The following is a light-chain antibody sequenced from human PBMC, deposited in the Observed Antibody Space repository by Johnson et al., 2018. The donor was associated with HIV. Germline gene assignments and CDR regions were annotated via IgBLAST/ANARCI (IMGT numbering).Light chain of an antibody. V-gene: IGLV1-51*01. Sequence: QSVLTQPPSVSAAPGQKVTISCSGSSSNIANIYVSWYQQLPGTAPKLLIYDNNNRPSGIPDRFSGSKSGPSATLGITGIQTGDEADYYCGTWDSSLSAYVFGTGTKVTVL. J-gene: IGLJ1*01. CDR2: DNN. CDR1: SSNIANIY. CDR3: GTWDSSLSAYV.